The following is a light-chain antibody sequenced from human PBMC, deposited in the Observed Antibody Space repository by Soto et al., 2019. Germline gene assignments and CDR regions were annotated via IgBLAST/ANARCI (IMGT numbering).Light chain of an antibody. CDR2: DAS. Sequence: EFVVTQSPGTLPLSLGERATLSCRTSQSVRSRYLAWYQQKPGQAPTLLIYDASSRPGGIPDRFIGSGSGTDFTLTVSRLEPEDFAVYYCQQYGDSPYTFGQGTKLEIK. CDR1: QSVRSRY. V-gene: IGKV3-20*01. J-gene: IGKJ2*01. CDR3: QQYGDSPYT.